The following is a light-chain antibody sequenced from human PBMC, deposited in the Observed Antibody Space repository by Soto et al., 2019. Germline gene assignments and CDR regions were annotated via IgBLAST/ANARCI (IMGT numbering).Light chain of an antibody. V-gene: IGKV1-27*01. CDR3: QKFNAVPT. J-gene: IGKJ4*01. CDR1: QAISNY. Sequence: DIQMTQSPSSLSASVGVRVTITCRASQAISNYLAWYQQKPGKVPTLLISAASTLQSGVPSGFSGSGSGTDFTLTISSLQPEDVATYYCQKFNAVPTFGGGTKVEI. CDR2: AAS.